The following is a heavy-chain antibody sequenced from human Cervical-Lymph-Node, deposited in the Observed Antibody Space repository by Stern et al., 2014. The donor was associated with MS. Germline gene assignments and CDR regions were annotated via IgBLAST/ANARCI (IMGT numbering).Heavy chain of an antibody. D-gene: IGHD5/OR15-5a*01. J-gene: IGHJ5*01. Sequence: QLQLQESGPGLVKPSQTLSLTCTVSGGPISSGSHYWSWIRQPAGQGLEWVGRIYPAERVDYTPSLKGRVTMSVDTSKDQFPLGLRPVTAADTAMYYCAREWIYEVSWFDSWGQGSLVIVSS. V-gene: IGHV4-61*02. CDR3: AREWIYEVSWFDS. CDR1: GGPISSGSHY. CDR2: IYPAERV.